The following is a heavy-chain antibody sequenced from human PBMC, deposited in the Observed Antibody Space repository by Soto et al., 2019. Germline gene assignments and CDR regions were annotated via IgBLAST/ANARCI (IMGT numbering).Heavy chain of an antibody. CDR1: GFGFDEYG. Sequence: GGSLRLSCAASGFGFDEYGMSWVRQGPGKGLEWVSTINRHGDTTAYADSVKGRFTISRDNAKNSLYLHMNGLRAEDTAFYYYARDHRWGYNYGDYGDSWGQGT. D-gene: IGHD4-17*01. CDR2: INRHGDTT. J-gene: IGHJ4*02. CDR3: ARDHRWGYNYGDYGDS. V-gene: IGHV3-20*04.